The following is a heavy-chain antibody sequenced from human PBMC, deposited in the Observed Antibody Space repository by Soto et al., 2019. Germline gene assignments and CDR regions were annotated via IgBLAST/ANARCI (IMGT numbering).Heavy chain of an antibody. V-gene: IGHV4-4*02. Sequence: PSETLSLTCAVSGGSISSYNWWSWVRQPPGKGLEWIGEIYHSGNTNYNPSLKSRVTISVDKSKNQFSLKLSSVTAADTAVYYCARGSSYSNYYYGMDVWGQGTTVTVSS. CDR1: GGSISSYNW. CDR2: IYHSGNT. CDR3: ARGSSYSNYYYGMDV. J-gene: IGHJ6*02. D-gene: IGHD4-4*01.